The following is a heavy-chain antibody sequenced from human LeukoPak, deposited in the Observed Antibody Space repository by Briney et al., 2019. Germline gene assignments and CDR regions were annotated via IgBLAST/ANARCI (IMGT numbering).Heavy chain of an antibody. CDR3: ARILPGAVGDVLDL. J-gene: IGHJ3*01. V-gene: IGHV3-7*01. Sequence: GGSLRLSCAASGFTFSTYWVNWVRRAPGKALEWVANISQDGRFKYSVASVQGRFTISRDNAQNALYLEMNSLRAEDTAVYYCARILPGAVGDVLDLWGQGTMVTVTS. CDR1: GFTFSTYW. D-gene: IGHD6-19*01. CDR2: ISQDGRFK.